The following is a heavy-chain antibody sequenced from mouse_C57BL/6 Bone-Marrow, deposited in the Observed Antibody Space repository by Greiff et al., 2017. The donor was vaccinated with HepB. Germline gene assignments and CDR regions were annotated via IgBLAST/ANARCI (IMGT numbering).Heavy chain of an antibody. CDR1: GYTFTDYN. CDR3: ARSYYGSSYPDY. J-gene: IGHJ2*01. CDR2: INPNNGGT. V-gene: IGHV1-18*01. D-gene: IGHD1-1*01. Sequence: EVQLQQSGPELVKPGASVKIPCKASGYTFTDYNMDWVKQSHGKSLEWIGDINPNNGGTIYNQKFKGKATLTVDKSSSTAYMELRSLTSEDTAVYYCARSYYGSSYPDYWGQGTTLTVSS.